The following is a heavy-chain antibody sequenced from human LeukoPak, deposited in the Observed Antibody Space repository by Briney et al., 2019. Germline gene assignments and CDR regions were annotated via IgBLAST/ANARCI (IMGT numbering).Heavy chain of an antibody. CDR1: GGSFSGYY. Sequence: SETLSLTCGVYGGSFSGYYWSWIRQPPGKGLEWIGEINHSGSTNYNPSLKSRVTISVDTSKNQFSLKLSSVTAADTAVYYCARDLDYWGQGTLVTVSS. V-gene: IGHV4-34*01. CDR2: INHSGST. CDR3: ARDLDY. J-gene: IGHJ4*02.